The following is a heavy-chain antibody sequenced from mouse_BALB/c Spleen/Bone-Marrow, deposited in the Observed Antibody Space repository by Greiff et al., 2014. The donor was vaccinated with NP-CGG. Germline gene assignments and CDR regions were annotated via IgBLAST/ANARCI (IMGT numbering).Heavy chain of an antibody. J-gene: IGHJ4*01. CDR2: IDPANGNT. Sequence: EVQLVESGAELVKPGASVKLSCTASGFNIKDTYIHWVKQRPEQGLEWIGRIDPANGNTKYDPKFQGKATITTDTSSNTAYLQLSSLTSEDTDVYYCAQGYDWAMDYWGQGTSVTVSS. V-gene: IGHV14-3*02. CDR3: AQGYDWAMDY. D-gene: IGHD2-14*01. CDR1: GFNIKDTY.